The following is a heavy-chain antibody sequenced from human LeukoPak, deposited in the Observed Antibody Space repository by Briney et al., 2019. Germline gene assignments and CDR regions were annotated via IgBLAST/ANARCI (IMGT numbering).Heavy chain of an antibody. D-gene: IGHD3-9*01. CDR3: SRSIGLTGGGVDV. V-gene: IGHV3-11*01. CDR1: GFTFSDYN. J-gene: IGHJ6*02. CDR2: ITNSGSTI. Sequence: GGSLRLSCAASGFTFSDYNMNWVRQAPGKGLEWVSYITNSGSTIHYADSVRGRFTISRDNAKNSLYLQMNSLRAEDTAVYYCSRSIGLTGGGVDVWGQGTTVTVSS.